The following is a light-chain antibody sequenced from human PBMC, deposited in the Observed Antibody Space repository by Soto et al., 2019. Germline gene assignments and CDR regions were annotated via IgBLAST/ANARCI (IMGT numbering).Light chain of an antibody. V-gene: IGKV1-39*01. CDR3: QQYNSYSLWT. Sequence: DIQMTQSPSSLSASVGDRVTITCRASQSISSYLNWYQQKPGKAPKLLIYAASSLQSGVPSRFSGSGSGTDFTLTISSLQPEDFATYYCQQYNSYSLWTFGQGTKVEIK. CDR2: AAS. CDR1: QSISSY. J-gene: IGKJ1*01.